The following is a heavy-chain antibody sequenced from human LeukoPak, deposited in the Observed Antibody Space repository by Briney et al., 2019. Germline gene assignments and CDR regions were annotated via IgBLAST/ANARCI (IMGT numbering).Heavy chain of an antibody. D-gene: IGHD2-21*01. V-gene: IGHV4-4*02. CDR3: SRENVAFSPFGF. J-gene: IGHJ4*02. CDR2: ISLSGLT. CDR1: GGSICTTNR. Sequence: KSSGTLSLTCGVSGGSICTTNRWSWVRQSPGQGLEWIGEISLSGLTNYSPSLSGRVTMSLDNPKNQLSLNLSSVTAADTAVYYCSRENVAFSPFGFWGQGTLVTVPS.